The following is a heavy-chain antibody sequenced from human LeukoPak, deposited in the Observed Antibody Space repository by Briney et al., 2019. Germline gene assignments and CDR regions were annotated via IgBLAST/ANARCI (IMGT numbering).Heavy chain of an antibody. CDR1: GGSISSYY. V-gene: IGHV4-59*01. J-gene: IGHJ5*02. Sequence: PSETLSLTCTVSGGSISSYYWSWIRQPPGKGLEWIGYIYYSGSTNYNPSLKSRVTISVDTSKNQFSLKLSSVTAADTAVYYCARDVSSSWYGYSGFDPWGQGTLVTVSS. CDR3: ARDVSSSWYGYSGFDP. CDR2: IYYSGST. D-gene: IGHD6-13*01.